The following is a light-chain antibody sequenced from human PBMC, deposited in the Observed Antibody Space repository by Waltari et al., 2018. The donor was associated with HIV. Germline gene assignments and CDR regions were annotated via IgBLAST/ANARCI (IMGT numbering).Light chain of an antibody. Sequence: DIVMTQSPKSLAVSLGERATINCWSSRTILYSSNNQNYLAWYQQKPGQSPKVLIYWASTRASGVPDRFSGSGSGTNFSLTISSLQTEDVALYYCQQYYTIGPSFVGGTKVEIK. CDR3: QQYYTIGPS. J-gene: IGKJ4*01. CDR1: RTILYSSNNQNY. CDR2: WAS. V-gene: IGKV4-1*01.